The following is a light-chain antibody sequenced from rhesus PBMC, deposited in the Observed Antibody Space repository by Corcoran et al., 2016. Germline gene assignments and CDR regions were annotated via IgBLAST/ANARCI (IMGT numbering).Light chain of an antibody. J-gene: IGKJ4*01. CDR2: RAS. V-gene: IGKV1S9*01. CDR1: QSLRNY. CDR3: QQGYSYPLT. Sequence: DIQMTQSPSSLSASVGDRVTITCQASQSLRNYLNWYQQKAGKIPKLLIYRASSLQIGIPSRFRGSGTGTDFTLTISSLQPEDFATYYCQQGYSYPLTFGGGTKVELK.